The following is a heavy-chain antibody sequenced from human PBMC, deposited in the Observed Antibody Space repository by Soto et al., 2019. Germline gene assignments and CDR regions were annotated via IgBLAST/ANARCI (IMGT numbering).Heavy chain of an antibody. CDR3: ARGGPRYCSSTSCPRSYYYYYMDV. CDR2: INHSGST. CDR1: GGSFSGYY. Sequence: QVQLQQWGAGLLKPSETLSLTCAVYGGSFSGYYWSWIRQPPGKGLEWIGEINHSGSTNYNPSLKRRVTISVDTSKNQFSLKLSSVTAADTAVYYCARGGPRYCSSTSCPRSYYYYYMDVWGKGTTVTVSS. D-gene: IGHD2-2*01. V-gene: IGHV4-34*01. J-gene: IGHJ6*03.